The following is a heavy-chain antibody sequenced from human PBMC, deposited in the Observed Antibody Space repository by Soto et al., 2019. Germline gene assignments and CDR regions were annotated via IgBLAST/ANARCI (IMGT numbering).Heavy chain of an antibody. CDR2: INHSGST. D-gene: IGHD3-3*01. Sequence: KSSETLSLTCAVYGGSFGGYYWSWIRQPPGKGLEWIGEINHSGSTNYNPSLKSRVTISVDTSKNRFSLKLSSVTAADTAVYYCARGLRITIFGVVIQSNWFDPWGQGTLVTVSS. CDR1: GGSFGGYY. J-gene: IGHJ5*02. CDR3: ARGLRITIFGVVIQSNWFDP. V-gene: IGHV4-34*01.